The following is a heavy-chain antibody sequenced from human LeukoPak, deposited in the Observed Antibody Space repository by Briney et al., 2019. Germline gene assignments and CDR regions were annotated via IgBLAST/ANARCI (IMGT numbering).Heavy chain of an antibody. Sequence: SVKVSCKASGGTFSSYIISWVRQAPGQGLKWMGAITPIFGTPNYAQKFQGRITITTDESTSTAYMELSSLRSEDTAVYYCATDSGRGGAMVRGVIVGLTLDYWGQGTLVTVSS. CDR2: ITPIFGTP. D-gene: IGHD3-10*01. CDR1: GGTFSSYI. J-gene: IGHJ4*02. V-gene: IGHV1-69*05. CDR3: ATDSGRGGAMVRGVIVGLTLDY.